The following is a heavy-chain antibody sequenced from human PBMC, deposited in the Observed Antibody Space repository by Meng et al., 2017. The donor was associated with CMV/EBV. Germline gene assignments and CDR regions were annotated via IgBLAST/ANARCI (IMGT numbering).Heavy chain of an antibody. J-gene: IGHJ4*02. CDR1: GGSISSYY. V-gene: IGHV4-4*07. CDR3: ARGPEVDYGDYVGLDY. D-gene: IGHD4-17*01. CDR2: IYTSGST. Sequence: QLTASGSRLFNPSESLSLTCTVSGGSISSYYWSWIRQPAGKGLEWIGRIYTSGSTNYNPPLKSRVTMSVDTSKNQFSLKLSSVTAADTAVYYCARGPEVDYGDYVGLDYWGQGTLVTVSS.